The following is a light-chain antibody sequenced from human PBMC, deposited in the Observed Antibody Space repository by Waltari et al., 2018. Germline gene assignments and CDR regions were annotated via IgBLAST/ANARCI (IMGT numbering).Light chain of an antibody. V-gene: IGLV2-14*03. J-gene: IGLJ1*01. CDR2: DVS. CDR3: SSYSTSITPYV. Sequence: YQQHPGKAPKLIIYDVSSRPSGVSNRLFGSKSGNTASLTISGLQAEDEAVYFCSSYSTSITPYVFGTGTKVTVL.